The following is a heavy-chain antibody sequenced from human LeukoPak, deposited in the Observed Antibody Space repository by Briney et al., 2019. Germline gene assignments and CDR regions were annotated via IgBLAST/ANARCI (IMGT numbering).Heavy chain of an antibody. CDR3: AKDWEYSSSWYSDY. J-gene: IGHJ4*02. D-gene: IGHD6-13*01. V-gene: IGHV3-23*01. CDR1: GFTFSSYA. Sequence: GGSLRLSCAASGFTFSSYAMSWVRQARGKGREWVSAISGGGGSTYYADSGKGRFTISRDNSKNPLYLQMNRLRAEETAVYYCAKDWEYSSSWYSDYWGQGTLVPVSS. CDR2: ISGGGGST.